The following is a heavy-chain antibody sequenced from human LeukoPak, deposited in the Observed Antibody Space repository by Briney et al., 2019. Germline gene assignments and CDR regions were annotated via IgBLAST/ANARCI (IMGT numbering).Heavy chain of an antibody. CDR3: AKDHKSMVRGTYDY. D-gene: IGHD3-10*01. J-gene: IGHJ4*02. V-gene: IGHV3-23*01. Sequence: GGSLRLSCAASGFTFSSYAMSWVRQAPGKGLEWVSAISGSGGSTNYADSVKGRFTISRDNSKNTLYLQMNSLRAEDTAVYYCAKDHKSMVRGTYDYWGQGTLVTVSS. CDR1: GFTFSSYA. CDR2: ISGSGGST.